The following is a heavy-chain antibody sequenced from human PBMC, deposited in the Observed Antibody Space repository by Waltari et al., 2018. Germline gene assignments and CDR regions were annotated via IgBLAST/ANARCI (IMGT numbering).Heavy chain of an antibody. D-gene: IGHD3-16*02. CDR1: GFTFSSYW. J-gene: IGHJ4*02. Sequence: EVQLVGSGGGLVQPGGSLRLSCAAFGFTFSSYWMLLVRQVPGKGLVWVSRISCYGRITHYADSVKGRFTISRDNAENTLYLQMNSLTVEDTAVYYCARNYRDYWGQGTLVTVSS. CDR3: ARNYRDY. CDR2: ISCYGRIT. V-gene: IGHV3-74*01.